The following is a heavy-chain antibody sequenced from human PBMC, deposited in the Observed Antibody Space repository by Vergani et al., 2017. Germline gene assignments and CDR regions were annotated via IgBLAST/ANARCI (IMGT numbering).Heavy chain of an antibody. CDR1: GFTFSSYA. CDR3: AKDSPAGGYSSSWYSDY. J-gene: IGHJ4*02. CDR2: ISGSGGST. V-gene: IGHV3-23*04. Sequence: EVQLVESGGGLIHPGGSLRLSCAASGFTFSSYAMSWVRQAPGTGLEWVSAISGSGGSTYYADSVKGRFTISRDNSKNTLYLQMNSLRAEDTAVYYCAKDSPAGGYSSSWYSDYWGQGTLVTVSS. D-gene: IGHD6-13*01.